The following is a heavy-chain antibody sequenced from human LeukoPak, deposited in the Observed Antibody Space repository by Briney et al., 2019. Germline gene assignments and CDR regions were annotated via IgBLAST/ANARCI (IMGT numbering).Heavy chain of an antibody. CDR1: GGSISSYY. J-gene: IGHJ4*02. CDR3: ARSPYDYVWGSYRVDFDY. D-gene: IGHD3-16*02. V-gene: IGHV4-59*08. CDR2: IYYSGGT. Sequence: SETLSLTCTVSGGSISSYYWSWIRQPPGKGLEWIGYIYYSGGTSYNPSLKSRVTISVETSKNQFSLKLSSVTAADTAVYYCARSPYDYVWGSYRVDFDYWGQGTLVTVSS.